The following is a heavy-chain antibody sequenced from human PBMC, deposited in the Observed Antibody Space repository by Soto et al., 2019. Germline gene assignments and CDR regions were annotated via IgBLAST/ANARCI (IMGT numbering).Heavy chain of an antibody. D-gene: IGHD2-15*01. J-gene: IGHJ5*02. V-gene: IGHV3-48*02. CDR3: ARDDCSGGSCYQHSNWFDP. CDR1: GFTFSSYS. CDR2: ISSSSSTI. Sequence: EVQLVESGGGLVQPGGSLRLSCAASGFTFSSYSMNWVRQAPGKGLEWVSYISSSSSTIKYADSVQGRFTISRDNAQNSLYLQMNSLRDEDTAIYYCARDDCSGGSCYQHSNWFDPWGQGTLVTVSS.